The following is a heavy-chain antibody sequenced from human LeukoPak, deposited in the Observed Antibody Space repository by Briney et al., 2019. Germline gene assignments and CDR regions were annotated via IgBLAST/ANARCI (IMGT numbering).Heavy chain of an antibody. CDR3: ARDYGGSSPFDY. CDR1: GFTFTSYA. V-gene: IGHV3-23*01. D-gene: IGHD4-23*01. J-gene: IGHJ4*02. Sequence: GGSLRLSCAASGFTFTSYAMTWVRQAPGKGLECVSVISGSGLSTYYADSVKGRFTISRDNFKNTLYLQMNSLRVEDTAVYYCARDYGGSSPFDYWGQGTLVTVSS. CDR2: ISGSGLST.